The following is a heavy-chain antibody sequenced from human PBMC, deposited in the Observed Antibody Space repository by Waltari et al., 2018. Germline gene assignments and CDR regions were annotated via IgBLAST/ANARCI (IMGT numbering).Heavy chain of an antibody. CDR2: SYYSGRT. CDR1: GGSISSSSYY. V-gene: IGHV4-39*01. J-gene: IGHJ4*02. CDR3: ARQNGDFNL. Sequence: QLQLQESGPGLVKPSETLSLTCTVSGGSISSSSYYWGWIRQPPGKGLEWIGRSYYSGRTYYNPSLKSRVTISVDTSKNQFSLKLSSVTAADTAVYYCARQNGDFNLWGQGTLVTVSS. D-gene: IGHD4-17*01.